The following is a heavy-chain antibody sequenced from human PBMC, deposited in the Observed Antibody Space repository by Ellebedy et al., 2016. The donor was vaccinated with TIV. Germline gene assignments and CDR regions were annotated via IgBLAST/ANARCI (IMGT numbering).Heavy chain of an antibody. CDR2: IYYSGST. CDR3: ARASLWDGYNYPLYNYHGMDV. V-gene: IGHV4-61*01. CDR1: GGSVDSGSYY. J-gene: IGHJ6*02. D-gene: IGHD5-24*01. Sequence: MPSETLSLTCTVSGGSVDSGSYYWSWIRQPPGKGLEWIGYIYYSGSTNYNPSLKSRVTISVDTSKNQFSLKLSSVTAADTAVYYCARASLWDGYNYPLYNYHGMDVWGQGTTVTVSS.